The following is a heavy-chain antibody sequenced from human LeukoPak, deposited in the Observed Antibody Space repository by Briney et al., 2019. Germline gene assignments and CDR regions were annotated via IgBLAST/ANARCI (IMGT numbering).Heavy chain of an antibody. CDR1: GGSISTSNYY. CDR2: IFYSGST. CDR3: AREWCSGGSCYQSNWFDP. D-gene: IGHD2-15*01. Sequence: SETLSLTCTVSGGSISTSNYYWGWIRQPPGKGLEWIGNIFYSGSTYYSPSLRSRVTISLDTSKNQFSLKLSSVTAADTAVYYCAREWCSGGSCYQSNWFDPWGQGTLVTVSS. V-gene: IGHV4-39*07. J-gene: IGHJ5*02.